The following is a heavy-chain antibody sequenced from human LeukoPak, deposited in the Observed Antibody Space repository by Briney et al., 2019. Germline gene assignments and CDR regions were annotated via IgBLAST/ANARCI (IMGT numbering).Heavy chain of an antibody. CDR2: IYSGGST. Sequence: GGSLRLSCAASGFTFSTYAMTWLRQAPGKGLEWVSVIYSGGSTYYADSVKGRFTISRDNSKNTLYLQMNSLRAEDTAVYYCARDIFSGSYYFDYWGQGTLVTVSS. CDR3: ARDIFSGSYYFDY. D-gene: IGHD1-26*01. J-gene: IGHJ4*02. V-gene: IGHV3-66*01. CDR1: GFTFSTYA.